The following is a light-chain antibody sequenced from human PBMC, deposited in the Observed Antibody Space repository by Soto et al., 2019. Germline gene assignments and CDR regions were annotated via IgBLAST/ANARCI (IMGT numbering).Light chain of an antibody. CDR2: SDS. V-gene: IGLV1-44*01. CDR3: AAWDDSLNGRYVV. J-gene: IGLJ2*01. Sequence: QSVLTQPPSASGTPGQRVTISCSGSSSNIGSNPVNWYQQLPGTAPKLLIYSDSQRPSGVPDRFSGSKSGTSASLAISGLQSEDEADYYCAAWDDSLNGRYVVFGGGTKVTVL. CDR1: SSNIGSNP.